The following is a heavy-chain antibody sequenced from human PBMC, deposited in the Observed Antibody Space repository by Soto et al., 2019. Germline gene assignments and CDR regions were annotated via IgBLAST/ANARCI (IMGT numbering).Heavy chain of an antibody. Sequence: ASVKVSCKASGYTFTSYGISWVRQAPGQGLEWMGIINPSGGSTSYAQKFQGRVTMTRDTSTSTVYMELSSLRSEDTAVYYCARNIVGARIDYWGQGTLVTVSS. D-gene: IGHD1-26*01. J-gene: IGHJ4*02. CDR1: GYTFTSYG. CDR3: ARNIVGARIDY. CDR2: INPSGGST. V-gene: IGHV1-46*01.